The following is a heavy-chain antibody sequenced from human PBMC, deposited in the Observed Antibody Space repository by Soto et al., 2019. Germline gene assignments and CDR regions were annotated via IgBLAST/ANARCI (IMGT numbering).Heavy chain of an antibody. CDR1: GFTFSSYA. CDR2: ISGSGGST. CDR3: AKDTPLPYCSSTSCYSFVFSN. Sequence: GGSLRLSCAASGFTFSSYAMSWVRQAPGKGLEWFSAISGSGGSTYYADSVKGRFTISRDNSKNTLYLQMNSLRAEDTAVYYCAKDTPLPYCSSTSCYSFVFSNWGQGTLVTVSS. J-gene: IGHJ4*02. D-gene: IGHD2-2*02. V-gene: IGHV3-23*01.